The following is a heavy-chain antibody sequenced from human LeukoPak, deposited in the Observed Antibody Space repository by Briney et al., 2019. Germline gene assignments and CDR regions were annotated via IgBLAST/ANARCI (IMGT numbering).Heavy chain of an antibody. D-gene: IGHD6-13*01. CDR2: IYYSGST. CDR1: GGSISSSSYY. V-gene: IGHV4-39*01. CDR3: ARHRHALAAAGYFDY. Sequence: SETLSLTCTVSGGSISSSSYYWGWIRQPPGKGLEWIGSIYYSGSTYYNPSLKSRVTISVDTSKNQFSLKLSSVTAADTAVYYCARHRHALAAAGYFDYWGQGTLVTVSS. J-gene: IGHJ4*02.